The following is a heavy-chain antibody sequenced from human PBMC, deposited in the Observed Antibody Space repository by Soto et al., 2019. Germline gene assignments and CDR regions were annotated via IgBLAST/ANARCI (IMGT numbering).Heavy chain of an antibody. Sequence: ASVKVSCKASGYTLTSYYLHWVRQAPGQGPEWMGIINPSGGITNDAQKFQDRVTMTSDTSTSTVYMELSSLRSEDTAVYYCARGISTTRYYFYYGMDVWGQGTTVTVSS. J-gene: IGHJ6*02. V-gene: IGHV1-46*01. CDR1: GYTLTSYY. D-gene: IGHD2-2*01. CDR2: INPSGGIT. CDR3: ARGISTTRYYFYYGMDV.